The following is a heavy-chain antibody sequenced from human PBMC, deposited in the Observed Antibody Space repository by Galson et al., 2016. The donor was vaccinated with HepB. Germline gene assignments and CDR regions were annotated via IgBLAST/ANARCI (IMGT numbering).Heavy chain of an antibody. Sequence: PALVKPTQTLTLTCSFSGFALSTSAVAVGWIRQPPGKALEWLALMYWDYDKRYSPSLKNKVSITKDTSKNQVILTVTDMNPVDTATYDCAHSRLTHCTGGSCKRLTTYFDFWGQGILVTVSS. V-gene: IGHV2-5*02. CDR3: AHSRLTHCTGGSCKRLTTYFDF. CDR1: GFALSTSAVA. CDR2: MYWDYDK. D-gene: IGHD2-15*01. J-gene: IGHJ4*02.